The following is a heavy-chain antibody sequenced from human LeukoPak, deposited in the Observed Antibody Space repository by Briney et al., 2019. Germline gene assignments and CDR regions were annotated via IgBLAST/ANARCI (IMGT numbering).Heavy chain of an antibody. J-gene: IGHJ6*02. CDR2: INHSGST. D-gene: IGHD4-17*01. Sequence: PSETLSLTCAVYGGSFGGSYWTWIRQPPGKGLEWIGEINHSGSTNYNPSLKSRVTISLDTSKNQFSLRLSSVTAADTAVYYCARVMTTVTTFKTYSYGMDVWGQGTTVTVSS. CDR1: GGSFGGSY. CDR3: ARVMTTVTTFKTYSYGMDV. V-gene: IGHV4-34*01.